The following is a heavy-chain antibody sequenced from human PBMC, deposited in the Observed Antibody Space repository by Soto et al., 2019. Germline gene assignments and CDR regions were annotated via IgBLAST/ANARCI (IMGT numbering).Heavy chain of an antibody. V-gene: IGHV3-23*01. CDR3: AKGRPPFDL. J-gene: IGHJ2*01. Sequence: EVQLLESGGGLVQPGGSLRLSCAASQFTFSYYAMGWVRQAPGKGLEWVSLISGAGGSTNYADSVKGRFAISRDNSETTLYLQMNSLSAEDTAGYYCAKGRPPFDLWGRGTLVIVSS. CDR1: QFTFSYYA. D-gene: IGHD6-6*01. CDR2: ISGAGGST.